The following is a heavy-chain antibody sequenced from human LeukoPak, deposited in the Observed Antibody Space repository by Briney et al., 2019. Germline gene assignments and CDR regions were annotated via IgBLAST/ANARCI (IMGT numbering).Heavy chain of an antibody. Sequence: ASVKVSCKASGYTFTSYDINWVRQATGQGLEWMGWMNPNSGNTGYAQKFQGRVTMTRNTSISTAYMELSSLRSEDTAVYFCARRSIIYGSGSYYLYWGQGTLVTVSS. CDR2: MNPNSGNT. CDR1: GYTFTSYD. J-gene: IGHJ4*02. V-gene: IGHV1-8*01. CDR3: ARRSIIYGSGSYYLY. D-gene: IGHD3-10*01.